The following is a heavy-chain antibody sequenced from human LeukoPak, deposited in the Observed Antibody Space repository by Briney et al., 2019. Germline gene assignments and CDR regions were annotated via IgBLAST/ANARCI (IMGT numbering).Heavy chain of an antibody. CDR3: ARQGDVRTFDC. Sequence: PSETLSLTCTVSGGSISSSSYYWGWIRRPPGKGLEWIGSIYYSGSTYYNPSLKSRVTISVDTSKNQFSLKLSSVTAADTAVYYCARQGDVRTFDCWGQGTLVTVSS. D-gene: IGHD3-16*01. V-gene: IGHV4-39*01. J-gene: IGHJ4*02. CDR2: IYYSGST. CDR1: GGSISSSSYY.